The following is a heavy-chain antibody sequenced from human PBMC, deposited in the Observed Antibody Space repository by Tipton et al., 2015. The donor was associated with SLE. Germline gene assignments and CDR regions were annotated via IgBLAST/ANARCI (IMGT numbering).Heavy chain of an antibody. J-gene: IGHJ4*02. CDR2: IYTSGST. CDR3: ASDSSGYYDFDY. Sequence: TLSLTCTVSGGSISSYYWRWIRQPAGKGLEWIGRIYTSGSTNYNPPLKSRVTMSVDTSKNQFSLKLSSVTAADTAMYYCASDSSGYYDFDYWGQGTLVTVSS. CDR1: GGSISSYY. V-gene: IGHV4-4*07. D-gene: IGHD3-22*01.